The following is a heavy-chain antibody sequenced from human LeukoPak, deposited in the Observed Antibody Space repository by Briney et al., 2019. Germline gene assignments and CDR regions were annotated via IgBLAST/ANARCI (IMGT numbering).Heavy chain of an antibody. CDR3: ARGDVWQWLPTG. V-gene: IGHV4-59*01. CDR1: GGSISSYY. Sequence: SETLSLTCTVSGGSISSYYWSWIRQPPGKGLEWIGYIYYSGSTNYNPSLKSRVTISVDTSKNQFSLKLSSVTAADTAVYYCARGDVWQWLPTGWGQGTLVTVSS. J-gene: IGHJ4*02. D-gene: IGHD6-19*01. CDR2: IYYSGST.